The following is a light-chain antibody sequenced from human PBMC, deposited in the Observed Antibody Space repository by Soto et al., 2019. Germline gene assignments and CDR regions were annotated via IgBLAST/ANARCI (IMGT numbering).Light chain of an antibody. CDR3: SSYAGSNNFV. J-gene: IGLJ1*01. Sequence: ALTXPPSASGSPGQSVTISCTGTSSDVGGYNYVSWYQQHPGKAPKLMIYEVSKRPSGVPDRFSGSKSGNTASLTVSGLQAEDEADYYCSSYAGSNNFVFGTGTKVTVL. CDR1: SSDVGGYNY. V-gene: IGLV2-8*01. CDR2: EVS.